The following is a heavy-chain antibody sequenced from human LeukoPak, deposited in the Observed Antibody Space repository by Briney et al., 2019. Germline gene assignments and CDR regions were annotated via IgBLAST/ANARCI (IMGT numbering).Heavy chain of an antibody. V-gene: IGHV4-59*08. CDR2: IYYSGST. CDR3: ARHPAPWNFDY. D-gene: IGHD1-1*01. J-gene: IGHJ4*02. CDR1: GGSISSYY. Sequence: SETLSLTCTVSGGSISSYYWSWIRQPPGKGLEWIGHIYYSGSTNYNPSLKSRVTISVDTSKNQFSLKLSSVTAADTAVYYCARHPAPWNFDYWGQGTLVTVSS.